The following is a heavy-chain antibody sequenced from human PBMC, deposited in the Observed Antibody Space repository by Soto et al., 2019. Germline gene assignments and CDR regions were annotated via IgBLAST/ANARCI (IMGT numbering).Heavy chain of an antibody. Sequence: EVQLVESGGGLVVPGGSLSLSCVASGFTFSSYHMSWVRQAPGKGLEWVSSINPSSTHIYYADSVRGRFAISRDHSKNSLYLQMNSLRTEDAAVYYCARGYCGCGCCYLRRDAFDVWGQGTLVTVSS. J-gene: IGHJ3*01. CDR3: ARGYCGCGCCYLRRDAFDV. V-gene: IGHV3-21*01. CDR1: GFTFSSYH. CDR2: INPSSTHI. D-gene: IGHD2-15*01.